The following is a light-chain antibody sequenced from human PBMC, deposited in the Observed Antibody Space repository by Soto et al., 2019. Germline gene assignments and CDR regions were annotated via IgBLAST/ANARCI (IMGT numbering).Light chain of an antibody. V-gene: IGLV2-8*01. CDR1: SSDVGGYDY. CDR3: SSYAGSNNVI. J-gene: IGLJ2*01. CDR2: EVN. Sequence: QSVLTQPTSASGSPGQSVTISCTGTSSDVGGYDYVSWYQQHPGKAPKLIIYEVNKRPSGVPDRFSGSKSGNTASLTVSGLQAEDEADYYCSSYAGSNNVIFGGGTKVTVL.